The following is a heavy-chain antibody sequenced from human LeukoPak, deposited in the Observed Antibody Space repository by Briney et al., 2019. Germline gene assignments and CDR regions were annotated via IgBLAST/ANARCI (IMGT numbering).Heavy chain of an antibody. CDR1: GFTFSTYA. CDR2: ISGSGGST. D-gene: IGHD3-22*01. V-gene: IGHV3-23*01. CDR3: AKESYDSSGSPD. Sequence: GGSLRLSCAASGFTFSTYAMSWVRQAPGKGLEWVSAISGSGGSTYYADSVKGRFTISRDDSKNTLYLQMNSLRAEDTAVYYCAKESYDSSGSPDWGQGTLVTVSS. J-gene: IGHJ4*02.